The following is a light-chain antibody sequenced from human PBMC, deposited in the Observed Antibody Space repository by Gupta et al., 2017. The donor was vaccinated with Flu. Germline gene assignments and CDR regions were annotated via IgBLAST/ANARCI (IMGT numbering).Light chain of an antibody. V-gene: IGKV2-30*01. J-gene: IGKJ3*01. Sequence: MTPSPLSLPVTLEQSASISCRSSRSLIYSNGNTFLNWFQLRPGRPPRRLIFNVSNRDPGIPERFSGSGSGSDFTLTISRGEPDDVGIYYCMQSTIRPPFTFGRGTKVDI. CDR2: NVS. CDR1: RSLIYSNGNTF. CDR3: MQSTIRPPFT.